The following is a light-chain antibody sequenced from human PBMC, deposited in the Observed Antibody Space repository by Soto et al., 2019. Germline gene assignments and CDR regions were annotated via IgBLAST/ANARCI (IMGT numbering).Light chain of an antibody. CDR2: EVT. V-gene: IGLV2-14*01. CDR1: TSDLGDYKY. J-gene: IGLJ3*02. Sequence: QSALTQPASVSGSPGQSITISRTGTTSDLGDYKYISWYQQHPGKVPKLIIYEVTNRPSGVSNRFSGSKSGNTASLTISGLQAEDEADYYCSLYTISRVFGGGTKVTVL. CDR3: SLYTISRV.